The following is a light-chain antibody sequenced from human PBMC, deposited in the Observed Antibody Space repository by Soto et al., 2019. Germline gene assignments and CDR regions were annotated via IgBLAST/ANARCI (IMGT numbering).Light chain of an antibody. CDR2: EVS. V-gene: IGLV2-8*01. CDR1: SSDVGGYNY. Sequence: QSVLTQPPSASGSPGQSVTISCTGMSSDVGGYNYVSWYQQHPGKTPKLMIYEVSKRPSGVPDRFSGSKSGNTASLTVSGLQAEDEADYYCSLYAGANSVVFGGGTKLTVL. J-gene: IGLJ2*01. CDR3: SLYAGANSVV.